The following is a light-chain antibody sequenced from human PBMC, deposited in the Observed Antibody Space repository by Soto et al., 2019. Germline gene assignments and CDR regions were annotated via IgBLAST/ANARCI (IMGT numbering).Light chain of an antibody. J-gene: IGLJ1*01. CDR3: TSYTSGSIYV. V-gene: IGLV2-14*01. Sequence: QSALTQAASVSGSPGQSITISCTGTSSDVGGYNYVSWYQQFPGKVPKLLIYNVSNRPSGVSNRFSGSKSGNTASLTISGLQAEDEADYFCTSYTSGSIYVFGSGTKV. CDR2: NVS. CDR1: SSDVGGYNY.